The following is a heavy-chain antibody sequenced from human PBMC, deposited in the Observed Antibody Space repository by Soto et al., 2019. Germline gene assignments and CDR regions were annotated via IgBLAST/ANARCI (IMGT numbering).Heavy chain of an antibody. CDR2: INHSGST. D-gene: IGHD4-17*01. CDR3: ARARKYGGYGLNYYYYMDV. CDR1: GGSFSGYY. V-gene: IGHV4-34*01. Sequence: SETLSLTCAVYGGSFSGYYWSWIRQPPGKGLGWIGEINHSGSTNYNPSLKSRVTISVDTSKNQFSLKLSSVTAADTAVYYCARARKYGGYGLNYYYYMDVWGKGTTVTVSS. J-gene: IGHJ6*03.